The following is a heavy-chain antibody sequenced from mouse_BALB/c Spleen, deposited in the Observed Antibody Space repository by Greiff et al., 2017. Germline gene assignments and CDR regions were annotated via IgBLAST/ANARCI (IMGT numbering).Heavy chain of an antibody. J-gene: IGHJ4*01. V-gene: IGHV14-3*02. CDR1: GFNIKDTY. CDR3: ASPSGGYEGDYAMDY. Sequence: EVHLVESGAELVKPGASVKLSCTASGFNIKDTYMHWVKQRPEQGLEWIGRIDPANGNTKYDPKFQGKATITADTSSNTAYLQLSSLTSEDTAVYYCASPSGGYEGDYAMDYWGQGTSVTVSS. CDR2: IDPANGNT. D-gene: IGHD2-2*01.